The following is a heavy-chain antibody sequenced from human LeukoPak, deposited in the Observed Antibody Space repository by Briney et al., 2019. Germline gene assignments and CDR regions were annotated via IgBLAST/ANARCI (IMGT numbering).Heavy chain of an antibody. Sequence: PGRSLRPSCAASGFTFDDYAMHWVRQAPGKGLEWVSGISWNSGSIGYADSVKGRFTISRDNAKNSLYLQMNSLRAEDTALYYCAKDLGTGIEYYFDYWGQGTLVTVSS. CDR1: GFTFDDYA. CDR2: ISWNSGSI. D-gene: IGHD1-1*01. V-gene: IGHV3-9*01. CDR3: AKDLGTGIEYYFDY. J-gene: IGHJ4*02.